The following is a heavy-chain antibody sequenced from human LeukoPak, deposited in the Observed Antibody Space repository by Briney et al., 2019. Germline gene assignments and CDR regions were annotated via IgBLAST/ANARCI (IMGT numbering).Heavy chain of an antibody. V-gene: IGHV3-53*01. CDR1: GFTVSSNY. CDR3: ARECGGDCYGWFDP. J-gene: IGHJ5*02. D-gene: IGHD2-21*02. CDR2: IYSGGST. Sequence: GGSLRLSCAASGFTVSSNYMSWVRQAPGKGLEWVSVIYSGGSTYYADSVKGRFTISRDNSKNTLYLQMNSLRAEDTAVYYCARECGGDCYGWFDPWGQGTLVTVSS.